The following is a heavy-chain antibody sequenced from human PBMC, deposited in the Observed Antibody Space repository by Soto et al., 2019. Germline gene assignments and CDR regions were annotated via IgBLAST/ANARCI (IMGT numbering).Heavy chain of an antibody. CDR3: VHPRSTVQIPPT. D-gene: IGHD4-17*01. CDR2: ISSNGDST. CDR1: GFTFSMFS. V-gene: IGHV3-64D*06. Sequence: GGSLRLSCSASGFTFSMFSMHWVRQAPGKGLDYVSGISSNGDSTYYADSVKGRFTISRDNSKNTLYLQMSSLRAVDTAVYYCVHPRSTVQIPPTWGQGTLVTVSS. J-gene: IGHJ5*02.